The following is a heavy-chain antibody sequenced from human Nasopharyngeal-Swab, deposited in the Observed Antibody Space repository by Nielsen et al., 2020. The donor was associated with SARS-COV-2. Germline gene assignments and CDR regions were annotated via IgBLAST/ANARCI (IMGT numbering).Heavy chain of an antibody. J-gene: IGHJ5*02. CDR3: ARRIVVVPAATNWFDP. Sequence: ASVKVSCKASGYTFTGYYMHWVRQAPGQGLEWMGIINPSGGSTSYAQKFQGRVTMTRDTSTSTVYMELSSLRSEDTAVYYCARRIVVVPAATNWFDPWGQGTLVTVSS. CDR2: INPSGGST. CDR1: GYTFTGYY. V-gene: IGHV1-46*01. D-gene: IGHD2-2*01.